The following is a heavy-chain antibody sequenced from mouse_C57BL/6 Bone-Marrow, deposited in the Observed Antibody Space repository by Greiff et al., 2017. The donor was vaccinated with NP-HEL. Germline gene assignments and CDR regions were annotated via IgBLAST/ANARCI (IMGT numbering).Heavy chain of an antibody. Sequence: QVQLQQSGAELVKPGSSVKISCKASGYAFSNYWMNWVKQRPGQGLEWIGQIYPGDGDTNYIRKFKDKATLTADKSSSTAYMQLSRLTSEDSAVYFCARGAYWGQGTLVTVSA. V-gene: IGHV1-80*01. J-gene: IGHJ3*01. CDR3: ARGAY. CDR2: IYPGDGDT. CDR1: GYAFSNYW.